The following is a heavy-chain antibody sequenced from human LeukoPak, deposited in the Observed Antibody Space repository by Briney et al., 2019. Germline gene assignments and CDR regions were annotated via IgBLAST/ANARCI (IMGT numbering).Heavy chain of an antibody. D-gene: IGHD1-26*01. J-gene: IGHJ4*02. CDR1: GGSFSGYY. Sequence: NPSETLSLTCAVYGGSFSGYYWSWIRQPPGKGLEWIGEIHHTGRTNYNPSLKSRVTISVDKSKNAFSLKVTSVTAADTAVYYCAKNGYYSSDSWGPGTLVTVSS. CDR2: IHHTGRT. CDR3: AKNGYYSSDS. V-gene: IGHV4-34*01.